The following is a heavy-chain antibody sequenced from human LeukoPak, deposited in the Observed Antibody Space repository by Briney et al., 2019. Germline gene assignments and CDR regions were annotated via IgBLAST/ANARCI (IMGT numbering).Heavy chain of an antibody. CDR2: INHSGST. CDR1: GGSFSGYY. Sequence: KSSETLSLTCAVYGGSFSGYYWSWIRQPPGKGLEWIGEINHSGSTNYNPSLKSRVTISVDTSKNQFSLKLSSVTAADTAVYYCARLLYSSWYYYNILLDYAFDIWGQGTMVTVSS. V-gene: IGHV4-34*01. D-gene: IGHD6-13*01. CDR3: ARLLYSSWYYYNILLDYAFDI. J-gene: IGHJ3*02.